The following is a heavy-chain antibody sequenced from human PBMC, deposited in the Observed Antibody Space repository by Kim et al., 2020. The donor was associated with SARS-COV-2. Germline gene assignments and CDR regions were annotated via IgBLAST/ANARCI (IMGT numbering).Heavy chain of an antibody. CDR3: ARVSLGSGSYYNPMDF. J-gene: IGHJ4*02. D-gene: IGHD3-10*01. V-gene: IGHV3-7*03. Sequence: DSVKGRFTIARDNAKNSLFLQMNTLRAEDTAVYFWARVSLGSGSYYNPMDFWGQGTLVTVSS.